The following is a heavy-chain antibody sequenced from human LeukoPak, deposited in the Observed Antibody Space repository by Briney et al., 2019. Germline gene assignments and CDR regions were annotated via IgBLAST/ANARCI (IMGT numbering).Heavy chain of an antibody. CDR2: VYYSGST. V-gene: IGHV4-59*01. D-gene: IGHD3-3*01. Sequence: SETLSLTCTVSGGSISSYYWSWIRQPPGKGLEWIGYVYYSGSTNYNPSLKSRVTISVDTSKNQFSLKLSSVTAADTAVYYCARETIYDFWSGYLGPTSYYFDYWGQGTLVTVSS. CDR3: ARETIYDFWSGYLGPTSYYFDY. CDR1: GGSISSYY. J-gene: IGHJ4*02.